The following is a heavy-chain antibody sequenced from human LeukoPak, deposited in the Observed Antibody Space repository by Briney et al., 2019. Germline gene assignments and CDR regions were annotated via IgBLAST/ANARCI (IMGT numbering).Heavy chain of an antibody. CDR1: GFTFSSYS. CDR2: ISSSSRYI. Sequence: GGSLRLSCAASGFTFSSYSMNWVRQAPGKGLEWVSSISSSSRYIYYADSVKGRFTISRDNAKNSLYLQMNSLRAEDTAVYYCARGYYDILTGYYLGAFDIWGQGTMVTVSS. J-gene: IGHJ3*02. D-gene: IGHD3-9*01. V-gene: IGHV3-21*01. CDR3: ARGYYDILTGYYLGAFDI.